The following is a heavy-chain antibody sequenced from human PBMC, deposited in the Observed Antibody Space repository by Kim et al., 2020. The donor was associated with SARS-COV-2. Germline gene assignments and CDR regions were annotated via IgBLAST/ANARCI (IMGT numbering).Heavy chain of an antibody. J-gene: IGHJ4*02. CDR2: ISSSGSTI. CDR1: GFTFSSYE. Sequence: GGSLRLSCAASGFTFSSYEINWVRPAPGKGLEWVSYISSSGSTIYYADSVKGRFTISRDNAKNSLYLQMNSLRAEDTAVYYCARDDTNIGEVRGVISFNYWGQGTLVTVSS. V-gene: IGHV3-48*03. D-gene: IGHD3-10*01. CDR3: ARDDTNIGEVRGVISFNY.